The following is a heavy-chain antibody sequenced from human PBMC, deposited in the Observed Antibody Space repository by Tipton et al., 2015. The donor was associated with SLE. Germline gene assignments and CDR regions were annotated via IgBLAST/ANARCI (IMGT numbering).Heavy chain of an antibody. V-gene: IGHV3-21*01. D-gene: IGHD2-15*01. Sequence: SLRLSCAASGFTFSSYSMNWVRQAPGKGLEWVSSISSSSSYIYYADSVKGRFTISRDNAKNSLYLQMNSLRAEDTAAYYCARELLHYYYYMDVWGKGTTVTVSS. CDR2: ISSSSSYI. J-gene: IGHJ6*03. CDR1: GFTFSSYS. CDR3: ARELLHYYYYMDV.